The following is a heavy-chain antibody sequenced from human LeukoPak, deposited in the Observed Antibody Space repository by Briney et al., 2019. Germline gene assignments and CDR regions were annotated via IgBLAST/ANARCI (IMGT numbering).Heavy chain of an antibody. CDR1: GFTVSGTY. D-gene: IGHD1-26*01. Sequence: GGSLRLSCAASGFTVSGTYMTWVRQAPGKGLGWVSVIYSDGSTYYADSVKGRFTVSRDNSKNTLYLQMNSLRAEDTAMYYCAKAKVGSGHYPFDYWGQGTLVTVSS. V-gene: IGHV3-53*01. J-gene: IGHJ4*02. CDR2: IYSDGST. CDR3: AKAKVGSGHYPFDY.